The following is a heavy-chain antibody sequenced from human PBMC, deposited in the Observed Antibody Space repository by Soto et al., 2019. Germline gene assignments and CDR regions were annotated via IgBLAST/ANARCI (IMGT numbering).Heavy chain of an antibody. J-gene: IGHJ4*02. CDR3: ARDLHYAFDY. Sequence: LRLSCAASGFTFSSYSMNWVRQAPGKGLEWISYIGGVNSDIYYADSVKGRFTISRDNAKNSVYLQMNSLRDEDTAAYYCARDLHYAFDYWGRGTLVTVSS. V-gene: IGHV3-48*02. D-gene: IGHD3-16*01. CDR2: IGGVNSDI. CDR1: GFTFSSYS.